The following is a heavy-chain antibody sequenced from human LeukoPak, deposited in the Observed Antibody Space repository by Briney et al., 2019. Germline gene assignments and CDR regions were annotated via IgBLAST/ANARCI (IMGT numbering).Heavy chain of an antibody. CDR3: VRVAVAGNLNNWFDP. D-gene: IGHD6-19*01. J-gene: IGHJ5*02. Sequence: GRSLRLSCAASGFTFSNYGMHWVRQAPGKGLEWVAVIWYDGSNKYYADSVKGRFTISRDNSKNTLYLQMNSLRAEDTAVYYCVRVAVAGNLNNWFDPWGQGTLVTVSS. CDR2: IWYDGSNK. CDR1: GFTFSNYG. V-gene: IGHV3-33*01.